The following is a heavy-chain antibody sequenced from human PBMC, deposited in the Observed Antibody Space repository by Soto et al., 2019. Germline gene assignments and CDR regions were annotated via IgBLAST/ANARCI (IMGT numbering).Heavy chain of an antibody. J-gene: IGHJ6*03. CDR1: GFTFSSYG. D-gene: IGHD3-3*01. CDR3: ARDSQSLLYGDYYYYMDV. V-gene: IGHV3-33*01. CDR2: IWYDGSNK. Sequence: GGSLRLSCAASGFTFSSYGMHWVRQAPGKGLEWVAVIWYDGSNKYYADSVKGRFTISRDNSKNTLYLQMNSLRAEDTAVYYCARDSQSLLYGDYYYYMDVWGKGTTVTVSS.